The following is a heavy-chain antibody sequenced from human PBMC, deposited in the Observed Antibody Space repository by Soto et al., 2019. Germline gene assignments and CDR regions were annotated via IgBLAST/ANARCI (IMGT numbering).Heavy chain of an antibody. CDR2: ISSTGGTV. V-gene: IGHV3-11*01. CDR1: GFVFSDFY. Sequence: VESGGGLVEPGGSLRLSCAASGFVFSDFYMTWIRQAPGKGLEWVSYISSTGGTVNYADSVKGRFTISRDNIKNSLFLQMTSLRDEDTAVYYCARDGLDYYGLDVWGQGTTVTVSS. J-gene: IGHJ6*02. CDR3: ARDGLDYYGLDV.